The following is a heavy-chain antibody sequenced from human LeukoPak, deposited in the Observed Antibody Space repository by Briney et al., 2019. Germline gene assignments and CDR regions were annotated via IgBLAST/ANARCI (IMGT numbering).Heavy chain of an antibody. Sequence: GASVKVSCKASGYTFTGYYLHWVRQAPGQGLEWMGWINPNSGGTNYAQKFQGRVTVTRDTSISTAYMELSRLRSDDSAVYYCARGYSSGWYVDYWGQGTLVTVSS. CDR3: ARGYSSGWYVDY. CDR1: GYTFTGYY. CDR2: INPNSGGT. D-gene: IGHD6-19*01. J-gene: IGHJ4*02. V-gene: IGHV1-2*02.